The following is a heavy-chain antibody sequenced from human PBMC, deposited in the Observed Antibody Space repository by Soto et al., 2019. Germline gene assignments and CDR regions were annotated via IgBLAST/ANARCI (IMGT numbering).Heavy chain of an antibody. V-gene: IGHV1-3*01. CDR2: INAGNGNT. J-gene: IGHJ3*02. D-gene: IGHD2-15*01. CDR3: ASIGYCSGGSCRRSDAFDI. CDR1: GYTFTSYA. Sequence: ASVKVSCKASGYTFTSYAMHWLRQAPGQRLEWMGWINAGNGNTKYSQKFQGRVTITRDTSASTAYMELSSLRSEDTAVYYCASIGYCSGGSCRRSDAFDIWGQGTMVTVSS.